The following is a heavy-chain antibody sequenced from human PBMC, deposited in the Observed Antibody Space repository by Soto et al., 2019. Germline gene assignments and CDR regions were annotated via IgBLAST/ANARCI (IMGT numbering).Heavy chain of an antibody. J-gene: IGHJ3*02. V-gene: IGHV4-34*01. Sequence: SETLSLTCAVYGGSFSGYYCSWIRQPPGKGLEWIGAINHSGSTNYNPSLKSRVTISVDTSKNQFSLKLSSVTAADTAVYYCARRGRIAARQGAFDIWGQGTMVTVSS. CDR1: GGSFSGYY. CDR2: INHSGST. CDR3: ARRGRIAARQGAFDI. D-gene: IGHD6-6*01.